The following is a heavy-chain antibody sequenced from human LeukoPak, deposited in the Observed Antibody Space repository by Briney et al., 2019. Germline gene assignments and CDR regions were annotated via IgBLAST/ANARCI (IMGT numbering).Heavy chain of an antibody. CDR2: ISGSGGSA. CDR3: AREPSAYCSGGSCYFKD. Sequence: GGSLRLSCAASGFTFSSYAMSWVRQAPGKGLEWVSAISGSGGSAYYADSVKGRFTVSRDNLKNTLSLQMNSLRVEDTAVYYCAREPSAYCSGGSCYFKDWGQGTLVTVSS. D-gene: IGHD2-15*01. CDR1: GFTFSSYA. J-gene: IGHJ4*02. V-gene: IGHV3-23*01.